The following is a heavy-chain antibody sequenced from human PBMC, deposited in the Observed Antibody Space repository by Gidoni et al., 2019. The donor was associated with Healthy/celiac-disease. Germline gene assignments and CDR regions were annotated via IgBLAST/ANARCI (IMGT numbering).Heavy chain of an antibody. CDR2: ISGSGGST. CDR3: AKRDSTAGWFDP. Sequence: EVQLLESGGGLVQPVGSLRLSCAASGFTFSSYAMSWVRPAPGKGLEWVSAISGSGGSTYYADSVKGRFTISRDNSKNTLYLQMNSLRAEDTAVYYCAKRDSTAGWFDPWGQGTLVTVSS. V-gene: IGHV3-23*01. J-gene: IGHJ5*02. D-gene: IGHD6-13*01. CDR1: GFTFSSYA.